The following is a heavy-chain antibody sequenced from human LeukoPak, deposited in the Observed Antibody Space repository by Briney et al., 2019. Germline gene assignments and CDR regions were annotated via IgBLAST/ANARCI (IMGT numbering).Heavy chain of an antibody. CDR1: GGSFSSCSYY. CDR2: INESGST. D-gene: IGHD2-15*01. J-gene: IGHJ5*02. CDR3: ARVAGYCSGGSGRTRFDP. V-gene: IGHV4-39*07. Sequence: SETLSLTCTVSGGSFSSCSYYWGWHRPPPGKGLEWIGEINESGSTNYNPTLTNRVTISVDTSKNQSSLKLSSVTAADTAVYYCARVAGYCSGGSGRTRFDPWGQGTL.